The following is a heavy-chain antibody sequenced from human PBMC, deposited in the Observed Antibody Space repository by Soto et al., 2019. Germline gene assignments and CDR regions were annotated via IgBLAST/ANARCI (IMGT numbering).Heavy chain of an antibody. CDR3: AAETKLRFLEWLSRYYYYGMDV. V-gene: IGHV1-58*01. CDR2: IVVGSGNT. J-gene: IGHJ6*02. Sequence: GASVKVSCKASGFTFTSSAVQWVRQARGQRLEWIGWIVVGSGNTNYAQKFQERVTITRDMSTSTAYMELSSLRSEDTAVYYCAAETKLRFLEWLSRYYYYGMDVRGQGTTVTGSS. D-gene: IGHD3-3*01. CDR1: GFTFTSSA.